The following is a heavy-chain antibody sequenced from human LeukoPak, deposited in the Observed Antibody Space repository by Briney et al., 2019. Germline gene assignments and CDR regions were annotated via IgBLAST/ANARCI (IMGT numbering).Heavy chain of an antibody. D-gene: IGHD3-3*01. J-gene: IGHJ4*02. CDR1: GGTFSSYA. Sequence: SVKVSCKASGGTFSSYAISWVRQAPGQGLEWMGGIIPIFGTANYAQKFQGRVTITTDESTSTAYMKLSSLRSEDTAVYYCARLDGYDFWSGLGYWGQGTLVTVSS. V-gene: IGHV1-69*05. CDR2: IIPIFGTA. CDR3: ARLDGYDFWSGLGY.